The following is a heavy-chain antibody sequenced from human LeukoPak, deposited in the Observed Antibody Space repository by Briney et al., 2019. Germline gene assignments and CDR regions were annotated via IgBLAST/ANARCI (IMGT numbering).Heavy chain of an antibody. Sequence: GGSLRLSCAASGFTFSNYAMSWVRQAPGKGLEWVSGISGGGKTTNYADSARGRFTISRDNSKNTLYLQLNSLRDEDTAVFYCAKDRAHQLLYRDAFDIWGQGTMVTVSS. CDR3: AKDRAHQLLYRDAFDI. CDR2: ISGGGKTT. D-gene: IGHD2-2*02. CDR1: GFTFSNYA. J-gene: IGHJ3*02. V-gene: IGHV3-23*01.